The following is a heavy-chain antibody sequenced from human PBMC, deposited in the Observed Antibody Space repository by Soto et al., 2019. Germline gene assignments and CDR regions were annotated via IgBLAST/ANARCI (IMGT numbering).Heavy chain of an antibody. J-gene: IGHJ4*02. CDR2: INPNSGGT. CDR3: ARGGPGYSGYDYHY. Sequence: GASVKVSCKASGYTFTGYYMHWVRQAPGQGLEWMGWINPNSGGTNYAQKFQGWVTMTRDTSISTAYMELSRLRSDDTAVYYCARGGPGYSGYDYHYWGQGTLVTVSS. CDR1: GYTFTGYY. D-gene: IGHD5-12*01. V-gene: IGHV1-2*04.